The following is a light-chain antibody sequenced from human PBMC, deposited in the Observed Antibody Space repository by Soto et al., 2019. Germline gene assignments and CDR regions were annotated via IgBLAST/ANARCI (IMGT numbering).Light chain of an antibody. CDR1: ESISSW. J-gene: IGKJ1*01. CDR2: AAS. V-gene: IGKV1-5*01. Sequence: DTPMTQSPSTLSASVGDRVTITCRASESISSWLAWYQQKPGKAPRLLIYAASRLGSGVPSRFSGSGSGTEFTLTISSLQPDDLATYYCQQYYSYSKTFGQGTKVDIK. CDR3: QQYYSYSKT.